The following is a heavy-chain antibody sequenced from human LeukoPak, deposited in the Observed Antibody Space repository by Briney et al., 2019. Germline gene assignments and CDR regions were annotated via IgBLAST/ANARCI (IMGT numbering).Heavy chain of an antibody. Sequence: SETLSLTCTVSGGSISSYYWSWIRQPPGKGLEWIGYIYYSGSTNYNPSLKSRVTISVDTSKNQFSLKLSSVTAADTAVYYCARHVAAADFYFDYWGQGTLVTVSS. CDR2: IYYSGST. J-gene: IGHJ4*02. V-gene: IGHV4-59*01. CDR1: GGSISSYY. CDR3: ARHVAAADFYFDY. D-gene: IGHD6-13*01.